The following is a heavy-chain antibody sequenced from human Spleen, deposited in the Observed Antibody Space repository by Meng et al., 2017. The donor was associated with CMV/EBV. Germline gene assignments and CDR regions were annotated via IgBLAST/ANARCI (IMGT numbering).Heavy chain of an antibody. CDR3: ARVVPPAAWFDP. CDR1: GYDFTKYW. Sequence: GGSLRLSCKDSGYDFTKYWIGWVRQMPGKGLEWMGIIHPRDSETRYSLSFQGHVTISADKSISTAYLQWSSLKASDTAMYYCARVVPPAAWFDPWGQGTLVTVSS. CDR2: IHPRDSET. D-gene: IGHD2-2*01. J-gene: IGHJ5*02. V-gene: IGHV5-51*01.